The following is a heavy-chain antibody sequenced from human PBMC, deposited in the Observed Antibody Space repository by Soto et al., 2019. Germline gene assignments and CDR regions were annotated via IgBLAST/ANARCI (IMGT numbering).Heavy chain of an antibody. D-gene: IGHD2-15*01. V-gene: IGHV3-23*01. CDR1: GFTFSNYA. CDR2: ISGSGGTT. Sequence: EVQLLESGGGLVQPGGSLRVSCAASGFTFSNYAMIWVRQAPGKGLEWVSVISGSGGTTHYADSVKGRFTISRDNSKNTLYLQMNYLRAEDTAVYYCAKSDLRYCSGGSCGYYYFDYWGQGTLVTVSS. J-gene: IGHJ4*02. CDR3: AKSDLRYCSGGSCGYYYFDY.